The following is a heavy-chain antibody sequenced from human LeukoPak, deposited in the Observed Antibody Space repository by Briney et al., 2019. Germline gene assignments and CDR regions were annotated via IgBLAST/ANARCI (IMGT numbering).Heavy chain of an antibody. V-gene: IGHV3-23*01. J-gene: IGHJ5*02. D-gene: IGHD3-10*01. CDR1: GFTFSSYA. Sequence: GGSLRLSCAASGFTFSSYAMNWVRQDPGKGLEWVSAISGSGGSTYYADSVKGRFTISRDNSKNTLYLQMNSLRAEDTAVYYCAREANRRYGSGSSFDPWGQGTLVTVSS. CDR2: ISGSGGST. CDR3: AREANRRYGSGSSFDP.